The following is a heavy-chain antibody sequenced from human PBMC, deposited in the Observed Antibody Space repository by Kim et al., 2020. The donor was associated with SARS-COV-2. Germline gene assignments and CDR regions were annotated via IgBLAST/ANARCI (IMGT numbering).Heavy chain of an antibody. Sequence: GGSLRLSCAASGFTFSSYSMNWVRQAPGKGLEWVSSISSSSSYIYYADSVKGRFTISRDNAKNSLYLQMNSLRAEDTAVYYCARAGDLRSSTSCYGGKFSGWYFCSRDGLDYWGQGTLVTVSS. CDR2: ISSSSSYI. V-gene: IGHV3-21*01. D-gene: IGHD2-2*01. CDR3: ARAGDLRSSTSCYGGKFSGWYFCSRDGLDY. J-gene: IGHJ4*02. CDR1: GFTFSSYS.